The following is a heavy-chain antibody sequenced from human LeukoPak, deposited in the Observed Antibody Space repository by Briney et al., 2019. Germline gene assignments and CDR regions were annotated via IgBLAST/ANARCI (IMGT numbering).Heavy chain of an antibody. CDR3: ARLGAHGMDV. V-gene: IGHV4-59*08. J-gene: IGHJ6*02. Sequence: PSETLSLTCTVSGGSISSYYWSWIRQPPGKGLEWIGYIYYSGSTNYNPSLKSRVTISVDTSKNQFSLKLSSVTAADTAVYYCARLGAHGMDVWGQGTMVTVSS. CDR2: IYYSGST. D-gene: IGHD4/OR15-4a*01. CDR1: GGSISSYY.